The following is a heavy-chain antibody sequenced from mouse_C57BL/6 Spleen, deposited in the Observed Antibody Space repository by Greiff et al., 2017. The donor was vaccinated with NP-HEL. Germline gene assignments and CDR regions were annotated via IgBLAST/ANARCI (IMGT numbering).Heavy chain of an antibody. Sequence: QVQLKESGAELARPGASVKMSCKASGYTFTSYTMHWVKQRPGQGLEWIGYINPSSGYTKYNQKFKDKATLTADKSSSTAYMQLSSLTSEDSAVYYCARDYDGAMDYWGQGTSVTVSS. CDR3: ARDYDGAMDY. J-gene: IGHJ4*01. D-gene: IGHD2-4*01. V-gene: IGHV1-4*01. CDR1: GYTFTSYT. CDR2: INPSSGYT.